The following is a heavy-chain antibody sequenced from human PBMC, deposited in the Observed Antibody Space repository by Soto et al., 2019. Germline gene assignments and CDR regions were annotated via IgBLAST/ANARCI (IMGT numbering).Heavy chain of an antibody. CDR1: GGSISSGDYY. D-gene: IGHD3-10*01. J-gene: IGHJ5*02. CDR2: IYYSGST. V-gene: IGHV4-30-4*01. Sequence: SETLSLTCTVSGGSISSGDYYWSWIRQPPGKGLEWIGYIYYSGSTYYNPSLKSRVTISVDTSKNQFSLKLSSVTAADTAVYYCARVVWFGELFQANNWFDPWGQGTLVTVSS. CDR3: ARVVWFGELFQANNWFDP.